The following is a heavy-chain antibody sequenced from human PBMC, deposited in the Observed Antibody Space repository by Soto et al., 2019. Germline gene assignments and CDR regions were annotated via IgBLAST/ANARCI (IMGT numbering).Heavy chain of an antibody. CDR2: MNPNSGNT. CDR1: GYTFTSYD. D-gene: IGHD4-17*01. Sequence: ASVKVSCKASGYTFTSYDINWVRQATGQGLEWMGWMNPNSGNTGYAQKFQGRVTMTRNTSISTAYMELSSLRSEDTAVYYCARGKAVTTTLYYYHYFMDFRGKGSSVIVSS. J-gene: IGHJ6*03. V-gene: IGHV1-8*01. CDR3: ARGKAVTTTLYYYHYFMDF.